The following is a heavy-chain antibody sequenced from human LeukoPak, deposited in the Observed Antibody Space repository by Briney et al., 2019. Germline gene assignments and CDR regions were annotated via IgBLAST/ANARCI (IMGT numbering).Heavy chain of an antibody. CDR3: AKAELLWFGELLGYFDY. CDR2: ISWNSGSI. J-gene: IGHJ4*02. CDR1: GFIFDDYA. Sequence: PGGSLRLSCAASGFIFDDYAMHWVRQAPGKGLEWVSGISWNSGSIGYADSVKGRFTISRDNAKNSLDLQMNSLRAEDTALYYCAKAELLWFGELLGYFDYWGQGTLVTVSS. D-gene: IGHD3-10*01. V-gene: IGHV3-9*01.